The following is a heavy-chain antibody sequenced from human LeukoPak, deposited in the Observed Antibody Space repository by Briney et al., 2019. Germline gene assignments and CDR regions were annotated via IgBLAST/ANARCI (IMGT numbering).Heavy chain of an antibody. CDR2: IYPGDSDT. V-gene: IGHV5-51*01. Sequence: PGESLKISCKGSGYSFTSYWIGWVRQMPGKGLEWMGIIYPGDSDTRYSPSFQGQVTISADKSISTAYLQWSSLKASDTAMYYCARRGEATWELHAGFDYWGQGTLVTVSS. J-gene: IGHJ4*02. D-gene: IGHD1-26*01. CDR1: GYSFTSYW. CDR3: ARRGEATWELHAGFDY.